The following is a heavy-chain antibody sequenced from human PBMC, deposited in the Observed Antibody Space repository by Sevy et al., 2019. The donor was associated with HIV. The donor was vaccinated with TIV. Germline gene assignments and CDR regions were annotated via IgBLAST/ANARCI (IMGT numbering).Heavy chain of an antibody. D-gene: IGHD6-19*01. CDR1: GFTFSDHY. Sequence: GGSLRLTCAASGFTFSDHYMSWIRQAPGKGLEWVSYISSSGSTIYYADSVKGRFTISRDNVKNSLYLQMNSLRAEDTAVYFCGGSRFRGWAYYFDYWGQGTLVTVSS. CDR3: GGSRFRGWAYYFDY. V-gene: IGHV3-11*01. CDR2: ISSSGSTI. J-gene: IGHJ4*02.